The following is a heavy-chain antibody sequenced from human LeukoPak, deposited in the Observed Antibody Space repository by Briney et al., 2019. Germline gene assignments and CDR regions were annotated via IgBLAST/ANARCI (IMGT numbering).Heavy chain of an antibody. D-gene: IGHD2-15*01. J-gene: IGHJ4*02. V-gene: IGHV4-59*01. Sequence: SETLSLTCTVSGGSISSYYWSWIRQPPGKGLEWIGYIYYSGSTNYNPSLKSRVTISVDTSKNQFSLKLSSVTAADTAVYYCARGVYCSGGSCYLDYRGQGTLVTVSS. CDR3: ARGVYCSGGSCYLDY. CDR1: GGSISSYY. CDR2: IYYSGST.